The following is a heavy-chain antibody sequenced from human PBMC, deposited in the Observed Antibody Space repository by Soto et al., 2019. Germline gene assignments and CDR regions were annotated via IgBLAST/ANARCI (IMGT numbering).Heavy chain of an antibody. V-gene: IGHV4-31*03. Sequence: TLSLTCTVSGGSISSGGYYWSWIRQHPGKGLEWIGYIYYSGSTYYNPSLKSRVTISVDTSKNQFSLKLSSVTAADTAVYYCARGPYYYDSSGYYYEAYYYYGMDVWRQGPTVTVSS. J-gene: IGHJ6*02. CDR1: GGSISSGGYY. CDR2: IYYSGST. D-gene: IGHD3-22*01. CDR3: ARGPYYYDSSGYYYEAYYYYGMDV.